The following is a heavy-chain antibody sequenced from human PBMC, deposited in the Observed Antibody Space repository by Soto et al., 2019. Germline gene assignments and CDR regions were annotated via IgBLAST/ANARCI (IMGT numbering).Heavy chain of an antibody. CDR1: GGSISSGDYY. V-gene: IGHV4-30-4*01. CDR3: AREEHRQMGWFDP. CDR2: IYYSGST. Sequence: QVQLQESGPGLVKPSQTLSLTCTVSGGSISSGDYYWSWIRQPPGQGLEWIAYIYYSGSTHYNPSLNSRVNFSAGTTQNPFSLQLTSVTAADTAMYYCAREEHRQMGWFDPWGQGTLVTVSS. J-gene: IGHJ5*02. D-gene: IGHD1-1*01.